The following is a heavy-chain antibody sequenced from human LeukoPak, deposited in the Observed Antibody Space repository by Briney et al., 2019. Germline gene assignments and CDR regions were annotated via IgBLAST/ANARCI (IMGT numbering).Heavy chain of an antibody. V-gene: IGHV3-23*01. D-gene: IGHD6-19*01. CDR2: ISGGGDIT. J-gene: IGHJ4*02. CDR1: GFTFSNYA. Sequence: GGSLRLSCAASGFTFSNYAMTWVRQAPGKGLEWVSTISGGGDITHYADPVKGRFTISRDNSKNTLHLQMNSLRAEDTAVYYCAKVGAAVAGDFDYWGQGTLVTVS. CDR3: AKVGAAVAGDFDY.